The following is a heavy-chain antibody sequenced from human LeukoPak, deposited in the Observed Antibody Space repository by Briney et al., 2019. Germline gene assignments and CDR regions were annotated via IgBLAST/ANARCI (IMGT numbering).Heavy chain of an antibody. Sequence: GGSLRLSCAASGFTFSSYAMSWVRQAPGKGLEWVSGISWNSGSIGYADSVKGRFTISRDNAKNSLYLQMNSLRAEDTALYYCARDQTSSGGYSGVWGQGILVTVSS. V-gene: IGHV3-20*04. J-gene: IGHJ4*02. D-gene: IGHD1-26*01. CDR3: ARDQTSSGGYSGV. CDR2: ISWNSGSI. CDR1: GFTFSSYA.